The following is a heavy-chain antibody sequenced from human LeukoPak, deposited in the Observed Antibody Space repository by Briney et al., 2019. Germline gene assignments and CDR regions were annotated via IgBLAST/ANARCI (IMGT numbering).Heavy chain of an antibody. CDR3: ARDLVVMLQTVRRGDWFDP. Sequence: ASVKVSCKASGYTLTGYYMHWVRQAPGQGLEWMGWINPNSGGTNYAQKFQGRVTMTRDTSISTAYMELSRLRSDDTAVYYCARDLVVMLQTVRRGDWFDPWGQGTLVTVSS. J-gene: IGHJ5*02. CDR2: INPNSGGT. CDR1: GYTLTGYY. D-gene: IGHD3-22*01. V-gene: IGHV1-2*02.